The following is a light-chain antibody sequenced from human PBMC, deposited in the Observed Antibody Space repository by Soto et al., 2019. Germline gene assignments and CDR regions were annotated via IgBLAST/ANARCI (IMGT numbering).Light chain of an antibody. Sequence: EIVLTQSPATLSLSPVERATLSCRASQSVKTFLVWYQQRPGQAPRLLIYDASHRAAGIPARFSGSGFGTDFTLTLSSLEPEDAAVYYCQQRSNWPPITFGQGRLLAIK. J-gene: IGKJ5*01. CDR3: QQRSNWPPIT. CDR2: DAS. V-gene: IGKV3-11*01. CDR1: QSVKTF.